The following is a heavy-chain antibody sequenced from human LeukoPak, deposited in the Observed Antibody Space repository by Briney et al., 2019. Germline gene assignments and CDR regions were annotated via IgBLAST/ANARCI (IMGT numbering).Heavy chain of an antibody. CDR1: GFTFSDYG. Sequence: GRSLRLSCAASGFTFSDYGMHWVRQAPGKGLEWVAVIWYDGSNKYYADSVKGRFTISRDNSKNTLYLQMNSLRAEDTAVYYCARDPLNYDSSGYIRYYFDYWGQGTLVTVSS. CDR2: IWYDGSNK. CDR3: ARDPLNYDSSGYIRYYFDY. J-gene: IGHJ4*02. V-gene: IGHV3-33*01. D-gene: IGHD3-22*01.